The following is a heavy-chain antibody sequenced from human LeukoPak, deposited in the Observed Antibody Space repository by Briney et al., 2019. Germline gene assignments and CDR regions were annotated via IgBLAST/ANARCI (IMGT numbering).Heavy chain of an antibody. D-gene: IGHD3-10*01. Sequence: GGSLRLSCAASEYTFTSYAMHWVRQAPGQRLEWMGWINGGTGNKKYSQKFQDRVTITRETSASTAYMELSSLRSEDTAVYYCARAGGFGESGDYFDYWGQGTLVTVSS. CDR1: EYTFTSYA. CDR2: INGGTGNK. CDR3: ARAGGFGESGDYFDY. J-gene: IGHJ4*02. V-gene: IGHV1-3*01.